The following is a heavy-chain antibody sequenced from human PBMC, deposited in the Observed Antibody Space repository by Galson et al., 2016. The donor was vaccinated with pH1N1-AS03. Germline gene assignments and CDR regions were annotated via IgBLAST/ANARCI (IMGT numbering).Heavy chain of an antibody. CDR3: TKTQTFSCGLGLDP. J-gene: IGHJ5*02. CDR1: GFNFRSAW. D-gene: IGHD3-3*02. CDR2: IKDTLDGRTT. V-gene: IGHV3-15*01. Sequence: SLRLSCAASGFNFRSAWMSWVRQAPGKGLEWVGRIKDTLDGRTTDYAAPVKGRFTISRDDSNNTLYLEMNSLKTEDPAVYYCTKTQTFSCGLGLDPWGQGTLVTVSS.